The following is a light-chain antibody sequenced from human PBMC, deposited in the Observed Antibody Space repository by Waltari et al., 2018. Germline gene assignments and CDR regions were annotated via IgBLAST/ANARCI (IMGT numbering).Light chain of an antibody. Sequence: QSALTQPASVSGSPGQSITISCTGTSSDVGSYNLVSWYQQHPGKSPTLMIYDVTKRPSGVSNRFSGSKSGNTASLTISGLQAEDEADYCCCSYAGSTTHVIFGGGTKLTVL. CDR1: SSDVGSYNL. CDR3: CSYAGSTTHVI. V-gene: IGLV2-23*02. J-gene: IGLJ2*01. CDR2: DVT.